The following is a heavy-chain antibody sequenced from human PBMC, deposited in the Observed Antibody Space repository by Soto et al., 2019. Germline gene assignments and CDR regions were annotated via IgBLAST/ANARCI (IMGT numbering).Heavy chain of an antibody. CDR1: GGSFSGYY. D-gene: IGHD3-10*01. CDR3: ARGVTENRGGDNWFDP. J-gene: IGHJ5*02. Sequence: QVQLQQWGAGLLKPSETLSLTCGVYGGSFSGYYWSWIRQPPGGGLEWIAEINHRGGTNYSPSLKSRVTISVDRSKNQFSLKLNSVTAADTAVYYCARGVTENRGGDNWFDPWGQGTLLTVSS. CDR2: INHRGGT. V-gene: IGHV4-34*01.